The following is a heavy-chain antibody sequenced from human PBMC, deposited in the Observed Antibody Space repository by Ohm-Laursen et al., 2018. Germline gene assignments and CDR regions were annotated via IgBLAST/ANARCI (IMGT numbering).Heavy chain of an antibody. V-gene: IGHV1-18*01. CDR2: ISAYNGNT. D-gene: IGHD3-22*01. CDR3: ARDPPITMIGYGMDV. J-gene: IGHJ6*02. CDR1: GYTFTSYG. Sequence: EASVKVSCKASGYTFTSYGISWVRQAPGQGLEWMGWISAYNGNTNYAQKLQGRVTMTTDTSTSTAYMELRSLRSDDTAVYYCARDPPITMIGYGMDVWGQGTTVTVSS.